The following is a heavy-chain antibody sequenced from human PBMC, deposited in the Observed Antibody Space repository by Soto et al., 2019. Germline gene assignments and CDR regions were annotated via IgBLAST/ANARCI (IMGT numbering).Heavy chain of an antibody. CDR3: ARGGRITMVRGVISFDY. CDR1: GGSFSGYY. V-gene: IGHV4-34*01. J-gene: IGHJ4*02. CDR2: INHSGST. D-gene: IGHD3-10*01. Sequence: QVQLQQWGAGLLKPSETLSLTCAVYGGSFSGYYWSWIRQPPGKGLEWIGEINHSGSTNYNPSLKSRVTLAVDTSKNQFSLKLSSVTAADTAVYYCARGGRITMVRGVISFDYWGQGTLVTVSS.